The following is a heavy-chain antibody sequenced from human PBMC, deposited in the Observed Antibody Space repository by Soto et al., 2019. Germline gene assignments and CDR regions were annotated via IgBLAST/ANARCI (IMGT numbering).Heavy chain of an antibody. V-gene: IGHV3-30*18. CDR2: ITYDGINK. Sequence: QVHLVESGGGVVQPGRSLRLSCAASGFTFSSYPMHWVRRTQGQGLECVALITYDGINKYYADSVKGRFTVPRDNSKSTLYLQMNSLSAEDTAVYYCVKDGVSGWSDYFFDYWGQGTLVTVSS. CDR3: VKDGVSGWSDYFFDY. D-gene: IGHD6-19*01. CDR1: GFTFSSYP. J-gene: IGHJ4*02.